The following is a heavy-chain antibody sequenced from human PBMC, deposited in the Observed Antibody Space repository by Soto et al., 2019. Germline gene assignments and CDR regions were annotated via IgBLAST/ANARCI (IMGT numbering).Heavy chain of an antibody. D-gene: IGHD6-6*01. V-gene: IGHV1-3*01. Sequence: QVQLVQSGAEVKKPGDSVKVSFKASGYTFTSYAMHWVRQAPGQRLEWMGWINAGNGNTKYAQKFQGRVTITRDTAASTAYMELSSLRSEDTAVYYCARPEKLASFDYWGQGTLVTVSS. CDR3: ARPEKLASFDY. J-gene: IGHJ4*02. CDR2: INAGNGNT. CDR1: GYTFTSYA.